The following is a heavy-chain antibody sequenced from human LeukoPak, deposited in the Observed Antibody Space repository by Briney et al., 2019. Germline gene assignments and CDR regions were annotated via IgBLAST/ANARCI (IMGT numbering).Heavy chain of an antibody. D-gene: IGHD4-23*01. CDR2: IYYSGTT. J-gene: IGHJ4*02. CDR3: GREQTPFDY. Sequence: SETLSLTCTVSGDSISSSNNYWGWLRQPPGKGLEWIGSIYYSGTTYYKPSLKSRVTISVDTSKNPFSLKLTSVTPADTAVYYCGREQTPFDYWGQGTLVTVSS. CDR1: GDSISSSNNY. V-gene: IGHV4-39*02.